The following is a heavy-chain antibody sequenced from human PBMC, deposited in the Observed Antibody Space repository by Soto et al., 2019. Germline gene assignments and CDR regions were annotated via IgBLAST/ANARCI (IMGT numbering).Heavy chain of an antibody. D-gene: IGHD3-22*01. J-gene: IGHJ4*02. CDR3: VRGGNPYHYATSGPGTFAK. CDR2: TSFSDYT. CDR1: GDSVSGGDSY. V-gene: IGHV4-30-4*01. Sequence: QVQLQESGPGLVKPSQTLSLTCTVSGDSVSGGDSYWSWIRQPPGKALEWIGYTSFSDYTSYTPSLQSRLTISVDMSKSQFSLRLTSVTAADTAIYYCVRGGNPYHYATSGPGTFAKWGQGTLVSVSS.